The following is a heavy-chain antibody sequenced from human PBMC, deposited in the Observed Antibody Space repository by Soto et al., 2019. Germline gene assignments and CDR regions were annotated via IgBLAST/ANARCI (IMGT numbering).Heavy chain of an antibody. D-gene: IGHD3-3*01. CDR3: AKGGSWSGHN. Sequence: QVQLVESGGGVVQPGRSLRLSCAASGFTFSSNGMHWVRQAPGKGLEWVAAISYDGTTKYYADSVKGRFTISRDTSKNTLYQQMNSLGAEDTAVYYCAKGGSWSGHNWGQGTLVTVSS. CDR1: GFTFSSNG. V-gene: IGHV3-30*18. J-gene: IGHJ4*02. CDR2: ISYDGTTK.